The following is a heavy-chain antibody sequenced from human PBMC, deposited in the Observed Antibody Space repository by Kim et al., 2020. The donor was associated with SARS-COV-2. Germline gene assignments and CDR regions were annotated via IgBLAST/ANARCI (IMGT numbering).Heavy chain of an antibody. D-gene: IGHD6-13*01. Sequence: AAPLKGRFTSSREDSKNTLYLQMNSLQTEDPAVYYCTADPPSVAAAGKDYWGQGTLVTVSS. V-gene: IGHV3-15*01. J-gene: IGHJ4*02. CDR3: TADPPSVAAAGKDY.